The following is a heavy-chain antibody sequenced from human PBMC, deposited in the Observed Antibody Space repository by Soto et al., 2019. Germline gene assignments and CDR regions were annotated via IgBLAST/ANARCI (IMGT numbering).Heavy chain of an antibody. D-gene: IGHD3-22*01. J-gene: IGHJ5*02. CDR2: ISYDGSNK. CDR3: ARDLTSTLRSGYHGIKNWFDP. CDR1: GFTFSSYA. Sequence: GGSLRLSCAASGFTFSSYAMHWVRQAPGKGLEWVAVISYDGSNKYYADSVKGRFTISRDNSKNTLYLQMNSLRAEDTAVYYCARDLTSTLRSGYHGIKNWFDPWGQGTLVTVS. V-gene: IGHV3-30-3*01.